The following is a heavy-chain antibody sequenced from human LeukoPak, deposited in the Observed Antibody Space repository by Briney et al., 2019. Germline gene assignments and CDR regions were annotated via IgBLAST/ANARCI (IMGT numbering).Heavy chain of an antibody. CDR1: GYTFTDYY. V-gene: IGHV1-2*02. D-gene: IGHD1-1*01. J-gene: IGHJ3*01. CDR3: AREFRTTAWSYDAFDL. CDR2: INPTSGGT. Sequence: EASVKVSCKASGYTFTDYYIHWVRQAPGQGLEWVGWINPTSGGTNYAQKFQDRVTMTRDTSNNSSYMAVSRLRSDDTAVYYCAREFRTTAWSYDAFDLWGQGTMVTVSS.